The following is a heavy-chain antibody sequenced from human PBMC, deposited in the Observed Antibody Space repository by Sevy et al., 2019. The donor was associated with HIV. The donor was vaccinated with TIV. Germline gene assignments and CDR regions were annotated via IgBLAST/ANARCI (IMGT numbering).Heavy chain of an antibody. V-gene: IGHV3-15*01. CDR2: IKSKGDGGTT. J-gene: IGHJ4*02. D-gene: IGHD3-3*01. Sequence: GGSLRLSCAASGFTFNKAWMTWVRQAPGKGLEWVGRIKSKGDGGTTDYGAPVKGRFTISRDDSKNTVHLQMNSLKIDDTAVYFCATKGDFWSGYQYFDYWGQGTLVTVSS. CDR1: GFTFNKAW. CDR3: ATKGDFWSGYQYFDY.